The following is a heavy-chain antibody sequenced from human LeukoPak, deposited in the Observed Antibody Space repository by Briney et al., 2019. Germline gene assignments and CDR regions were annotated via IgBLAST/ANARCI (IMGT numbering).Heavy chain of an antibody. Sequence: SETLSLTCTVSGGSISSSSYYWSWIRQPAGKGLEWIGRIYTSGSTNYNPSLKSRVAMSVDTSKNQFSLKLSSVTAADTAVYYCARQHWSGYFDYWGQGTLVTVSS. D-gene: IGHD3-3*01. CDR3: ARQHWSGYFDY. V-gene: IGHV4-61*02. CDR2: IYTSGST. J-gene: IGHJ4*02. CDR1: GGSISSSSYY.